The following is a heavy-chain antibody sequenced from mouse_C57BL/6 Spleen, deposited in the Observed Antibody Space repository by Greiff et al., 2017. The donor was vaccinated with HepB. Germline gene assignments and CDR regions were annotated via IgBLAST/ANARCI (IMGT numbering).Heavy chain of an antibody. CDR2: IDPGNGNT. Sequence: EVQRVESVAELVRPGASVKLSCTASGFNFKNTYMHWVKQRPEQGLEWIGRIDPGNGNTNYAPKFQGKATLTADTSSNTAYLQLSSLTSEDTAIYYCASGRGSSSGYAMDYWGQGASVTVSS. V-gene: IGHV14-3*01. J-gene: IGHJ4*01. CDR1: GFNFKNTY. CDR3: ASGRGSSSGYAMDY. D-gene: IGHD1-1*01.